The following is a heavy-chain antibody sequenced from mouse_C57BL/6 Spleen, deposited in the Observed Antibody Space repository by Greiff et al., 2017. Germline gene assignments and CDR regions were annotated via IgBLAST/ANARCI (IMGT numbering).Heavy chain of an antibody. Sequence: VQLQQPGAELVRPGSSVKLSCKASGYTFTSYWMDWVKQRPGQGLEWIGNIYPSDSETHYNQKFKDKATLTVDKSSSTAYMQLSSLTSEDSAVYYCARSPIYYDYGGVFDYWGQGTTLTVSS. CDR3: ARSPIYYDYGGVFDY. D-gene: IGHD2-4*01. V-gene: IGHV1-61*01. CDR1: GYTFTSYW. J-gene: IGHJ2*01. CDR2: IYPSDSET.